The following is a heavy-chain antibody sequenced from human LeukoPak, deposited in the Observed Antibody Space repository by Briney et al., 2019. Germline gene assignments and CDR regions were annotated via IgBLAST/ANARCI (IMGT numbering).Heavy chain of an antibody. Sequence: GGSLRLSCAASGFTFSNYAMSWVRQAPGKGLEWVSSISAASSYTYYTDSVKGRFTISRDNVKSSLSLQINSLRAEDTAMFYCAREIPTGRAFDYWGQGTLVTVSS. CDR1: GFTFSNYA. CDR2: ISAASSYT. V-gene: IGHV3-21*01. J-gene: IGHJ4*02. CDR3: AREIPTGRAFDY. D-gene: IGHD1-14*01.